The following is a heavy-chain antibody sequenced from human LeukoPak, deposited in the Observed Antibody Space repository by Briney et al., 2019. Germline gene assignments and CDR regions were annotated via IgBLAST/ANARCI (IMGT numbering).Heavy chain of an antibody. CDR2: IIPIFGTA. Sequence: SVKVSCKASGGTFSSYAISWLRQAPGQGLEWMGRIIPIFGTANYAQKFQGRVTITTDEYTSTAYMELSSLRSEDTAVYYCARGYYYDSSGYYTPVYYFDYWGQGTLVTVSS. CDR3: ARGYYYDSSGYYTPVYYFDY. D-gene: IGHD3-22*01. V-gene: IGHV1-69*05. CDR1: GGTFSSYA. J-gene: IGHJ4*02.